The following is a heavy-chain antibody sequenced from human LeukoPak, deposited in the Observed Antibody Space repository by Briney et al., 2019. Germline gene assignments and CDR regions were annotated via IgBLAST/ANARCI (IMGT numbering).Heavy chain of an antibody. Sequence: SETLSLTCTVSGGSISSSSYYWGWIRQPPGKGLEWIGSIYYSGSTYYNPSLKSRVTISVDTSKNQFSLKLSSVTAADTAVYYCARNNYDFWSGYYYYFDYWGQGTLVTVSS. J-gene: IGHJ4*02. V-gene: IGHV4-39*07. CDR3: ARNNYDFWSGYYYYFDY. CDR1: GGSISSSSYY. CDR2: IYYSGST. D-gene: IGHD3-3*01.